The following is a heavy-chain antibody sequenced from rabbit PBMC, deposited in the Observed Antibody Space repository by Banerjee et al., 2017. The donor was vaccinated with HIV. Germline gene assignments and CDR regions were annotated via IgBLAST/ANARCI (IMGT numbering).Heavy chain of an antibody. J-gene: IGHJ4*01. V-gene: IGHV1S45*01. Sequence: QEQLVESGGDLVKPGASLTLTCTASGFDFNSNIMCWVRQAPGKGLEWIACIYTGSSGNTYYASWAKGRFTISKTSSTTVTLQMTSLTAADTATYFCARDFNLWGPGTLVTVS. CDR3: ARDFNL. CDR1: GFDFNSNI. CDR2: IYTGSSGNT.